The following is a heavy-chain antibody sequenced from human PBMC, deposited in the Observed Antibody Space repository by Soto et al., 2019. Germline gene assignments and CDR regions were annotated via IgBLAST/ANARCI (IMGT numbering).Heavy chain of an antibody. J-gene: IGHJ6*03. V-gene: IGHV3-23*01. Sequence: QPGGSLRLSCAASGFTFSSYAMSWVRQAPGKGLEWVSAISGSGGSTYYADSVKGRFTISRDNSKNTLYLQMNSLRAEDTAVYYCAKTIFGVDPKFHQTRNYYYYYMDVWGKGTTVTVSS. D-gene: IGHD3-3*01. CDR1: GFTFSSYA. CDR2: ISGSGGST. CDR3: AKTIFGVDPKFHQTRNYYYYYMDV.